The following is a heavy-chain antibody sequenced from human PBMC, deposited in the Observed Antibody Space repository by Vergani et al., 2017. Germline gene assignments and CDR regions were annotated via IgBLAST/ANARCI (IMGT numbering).Heavy chain of an antibody. D-gene: IGHD5-18*01. J-gene: IGHJ4*02. CDR1: GFTFSSYG. V-gene: IGHV3-33*08. CDR3: AREHSYGYLDY. CDR2: IWYDGSNK. Sequence: VQLLESGGGLVQPGGSLRLSCAASGFTFSSYGMHWVRQAPGKGLEWVAVIWYDGSNKYYADSVKGRFTISRDNSKNTLYLQMNSLRAEDTAVYYCAREHSYGYLDYWGQGTLVTVSS.